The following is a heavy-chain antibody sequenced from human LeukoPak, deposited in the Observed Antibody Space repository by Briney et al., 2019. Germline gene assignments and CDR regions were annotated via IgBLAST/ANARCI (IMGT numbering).Heavy chain of an antibody. CDR3: AKDLRSSADSKMGAADY. D-gene: IGHD1-26*01. Sequence: GGTLRLSCAASGFTFSSYGMSWVRQAPGKGLEWVSAISGSGGSTYYADSVKGRFTISRDNSKNTLYLQMNSLRAEDTAVYYCAKDLRSSADSKMGAADYWGQGTLVTVSS. CDR1: GFTFSSYG. J-gene: IGHJ4*02. V-gene: IGHV3-23*01. CDR2: ISGSGGST.